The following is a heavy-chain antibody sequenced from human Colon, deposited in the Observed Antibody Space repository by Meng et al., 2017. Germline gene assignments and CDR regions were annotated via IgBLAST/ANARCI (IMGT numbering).Heavy chain of an antibody. D-gene: IGHD6-19*01. CDR2: TYQNGRP. V-gene: IGHV4-4*02. J-gene: IGHJ5*02. CDR3: AREVVVAGTRNWLDP. Sequence: SGPGLWNPSGTLSLTSTVSGGSITSSDWWSWVRKTPGKGLEWIGETYQNGRPNYNPSLKSRVTISVDKSKNQFSLNMTSVTAADTAVYYCAREVVVAGTRNWLDPWGQGILVTVSS. CDR1: GGSITSSDW.